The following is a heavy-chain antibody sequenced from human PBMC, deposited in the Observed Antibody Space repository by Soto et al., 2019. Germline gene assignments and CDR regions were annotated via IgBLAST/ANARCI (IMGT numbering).Heavy chain of an antibody. J-gene: IGHJ5*02. D-gene: IGHD1-26*01. V-gene: IGHV4-39*01. CDR1: GGSISSSSYY. CDR3: ARQSLSGSYFSWWFDP. CDR2: IYYSGST. Sequence: SETLSLTCTVSGGSISSSSYYWGWIRQPPGKGLEWIGSIYYSGSTYYNPSLKSRVTISVDTSKNQFSLKLSSVTAADTAVYYCARQSLSGSYFSWWFDPWGQGTLVTVSS.